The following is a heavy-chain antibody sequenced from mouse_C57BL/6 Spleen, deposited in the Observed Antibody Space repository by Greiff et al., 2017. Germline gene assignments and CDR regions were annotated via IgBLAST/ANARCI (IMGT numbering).Heavy chain of an antibody. CDR1: GYTFTSYW. V-gene: IGHV1-69*01. Sequence: VQLQQPGAELVMPGASVKLSCKASGYTFTSYWMHWVKQRPGQGLEWIGEIDPSDSYTNYNQKFKGKSTWTVDKSSRTAYMQLSSLTSEDSAVYYCARRWDAMDYWGQGTSVTVSS. D-gene: IGHD4-1*01. J-gene: IGHJ4*01. CDR3: ARRWDAMDY. CDR2: IDPSDSYT.